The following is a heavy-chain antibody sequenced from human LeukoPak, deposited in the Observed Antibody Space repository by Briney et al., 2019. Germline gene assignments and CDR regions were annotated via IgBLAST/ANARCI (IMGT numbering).Heavy chain of an antibody. Sequence: ASETLSLTCTVPGGSISSGGDYWSWIRQHPGKGLEWIGYKHYSGSTYYNPSLKSRVTISVDTSKNQFSLKLSSVPAADTAVYYCARTSGRVNAFDMWGQGTMVTVSS. J-gene: IGHJ3*02. V-gene: IGHV4-31*03. CDR3: ARTSGRVNAFDM. CDR2: KHYSGST. CDR1: GGSISSGGDY. D-gene: IGHD1-26*01.